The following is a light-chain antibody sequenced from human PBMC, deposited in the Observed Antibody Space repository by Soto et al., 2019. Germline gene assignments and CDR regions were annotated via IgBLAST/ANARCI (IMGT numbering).Light chain of an antibody. CDR1: QSVNSD. Sequence: EIVMTQSPATLSVSPGERATLSCRASQSVNSDLAWYQQKPGQALRLLIYGASTRATGIPARFSGSGSGTEFTLTISSLQSEDFAVYYCQQYNNWPPMYTFGQGTKLEIK. CDR2: GAS. CDR3: QQYNNWPPMYT. V-gene: IGKV3-15*01. J-gene: IGKJ2*01.